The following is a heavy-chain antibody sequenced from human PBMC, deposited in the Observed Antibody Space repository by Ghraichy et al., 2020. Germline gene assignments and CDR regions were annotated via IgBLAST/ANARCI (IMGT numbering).Heavy chain of an antibody. Sequence: SVKVSCKASGGTFSSYAISWVRQAPGQGLEWMGGIIPIFGTANYAQKFQGRVTITADESTSTAYMELSGLRSEDTAVYYCARSPYDSSGYFNYWGQGTLVTVSS. CDR1: GGTFSSYA. J-gene: IGHJ4*02. V-gene: IGHV1-69*13. CDR2: IIPIFGTA. D-gene: IGHD3-22*01. CDR3: ARSPYDSSGYFNY.